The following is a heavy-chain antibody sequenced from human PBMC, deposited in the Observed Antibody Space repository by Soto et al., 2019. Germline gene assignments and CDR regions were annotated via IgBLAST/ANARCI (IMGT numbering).Heavy chain of an antibody. J-gene: IGHJ2*01. V-gene: IGHV3-48*01. Sequence: EVQLVESGGGLVQPGGSLRLSCAASGFSFSNYAMDWVRQAPGKGLEWVSYISGSSSNIRYADSVKGRFTISRDNANSSVYLQMNSLRADDTAVYYCARDPSRGSDWARYLDLWGRGTLVTVSS. D-gene: IGHD1-26*01. CDR1: GFSFSNYA. CDR2: ISGSSSNI. CDR3: ARDPSRGSDWARYLDL.